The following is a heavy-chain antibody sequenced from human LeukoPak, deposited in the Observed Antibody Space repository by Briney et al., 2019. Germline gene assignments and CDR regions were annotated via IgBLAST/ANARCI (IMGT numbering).Heavy chain of an antibody. D-gene: IGHD2-15*01. J-gene: IGHJ6*03. CDR2: IDTTGDT. V-gene: IGHV3-13*01. Sequence: GGSLRLSCAASGFTFSTYDMHWVRQATGKGLEWVSAIDTTGDTYYPGSVKGRFTISRDNSKNTLYLQMNSLRAEDTAIYYCAKNGDRGAYCTGGTCYPYFYYYMDVWGKGTTVTI. CDR1: GFTFSTYD. CDR3: AKNGDRGAYCTGGTCYPYFYYYMDV.